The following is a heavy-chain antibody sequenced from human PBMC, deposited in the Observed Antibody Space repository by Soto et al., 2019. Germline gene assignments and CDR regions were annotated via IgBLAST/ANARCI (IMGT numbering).Heavy chain of an antibody. CDR2: ISYDGSNK. CDR3: AKEYSSSWYKAYYYYYYMDV. J-gene: IGHJ6*03. V-gene: IGHV3-30*18. CDR1: GFTFSSYG. Sequence: GGSLRLSCAASGFTFSSYGMHWVRQAPGKGLEWVAVISYDGSNKYYADSVKGRFTISRDNSKNTLYLQMNSLRAEDTAVYYCAKEYSSSWYKAYYYYYYMDVWGKGTTVTVSS. D-gene: IGHD6-13*01.